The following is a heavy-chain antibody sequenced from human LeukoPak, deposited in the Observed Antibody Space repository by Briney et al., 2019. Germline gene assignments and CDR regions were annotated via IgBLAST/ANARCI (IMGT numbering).Heavy chain of an antibody. V-gene: IGHV1-3*01. J-gene: IGHJ4*02. D-gene: IGHD3-10*01. CDR1: GYTFTSYA. CDR2: INAGNGNT. CDR3: ARSGSVRGVMYY. Sequence: GASVKVSCKASGYTFTSYAMHWVRQAPGQRLEWMGWINAGNGNTKYSQKFQGRVTITRDTSASTAYMELSSLRSEDTAVYYCARSGSVRGVMYYWGQGTLVTVSS.